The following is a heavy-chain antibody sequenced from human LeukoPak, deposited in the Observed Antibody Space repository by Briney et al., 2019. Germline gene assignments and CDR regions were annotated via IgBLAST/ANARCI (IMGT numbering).Heavy chain of an antibody. CDR2: MNPNSGNT. CDR1: GYTFTSYD. D-gene: IGHD5-12*01. J-gene: IGHJ4*02. Sequence: ASVKVSCKASGYTFTSYDINWVRQATGQGLEWMGWMNPNSGNTGYAQKFQGRVTMTRNTSISTAYMELSSLRSEDTAVYYCAREPNVDIVATSGNDYWGQGTLVTVSS. CDR3: AREPNVDIVATSGNDY. V-gene: IGHV1-8*01.